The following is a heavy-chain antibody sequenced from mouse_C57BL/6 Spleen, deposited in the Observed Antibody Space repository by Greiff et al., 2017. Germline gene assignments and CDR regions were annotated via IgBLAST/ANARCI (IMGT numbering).Heavy chain of an antibody. D-gene: IGHD1-1*01. CDR1: GNTFADYY. J-gene: IGHJ2*01. V-gene: IGHV1-26*01. CDR2: INPNNGGT. Sequence: VQLQQSGPELVKPGASVKISCKASGNTFADYYMNWVKQSHGKSLEWIGDINPNNGGTSYNQKFKGKATLTVDKSSSTAYMELRSLTSEDSAVYYCARSHSSYRYFDYWGQGTTLTVSS. CDR3: ARSHSSYRYFDY.